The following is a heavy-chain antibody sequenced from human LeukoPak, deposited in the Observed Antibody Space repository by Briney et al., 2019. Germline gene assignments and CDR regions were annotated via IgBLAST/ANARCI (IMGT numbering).Heavy chain of an antibody. CDR3: ARGEISRTLYYFDY. Sequence: GGSLRLSCAASGFTFNRYNMNWVRQAPGKGLEWVSSISSSSSYIYYADSVKGRFTISRDNAKNSLYLQMNSLRAEDTAVYYCARGEISRTLYYFDYWGQGTLVTVSS. CDR1: GFTFNRYN. D-gene: IGHD3-16*02. J-gene: IGHJ4*02. V-gene: IGHV3-21*01. CDR2: ISSSSSYI.